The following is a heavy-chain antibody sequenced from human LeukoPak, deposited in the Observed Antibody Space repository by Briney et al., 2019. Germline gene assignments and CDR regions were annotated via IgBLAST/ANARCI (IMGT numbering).Heavy chain of an antibody. CDR2: IIPILGIA. CDR3: ARDSLRFLEWLFHDAFDI. J-gene: IGHJ3*02. D-gene: IGHD3-3*01. V-gene: IGHV1-69*04. Sequence: VASVKVSCKASGGTFSSYAISWVRQAPGQGLEWMGRIIPILGIANYAQKFQGRVTMTTDTSTSTAYMELRSLRSDDTAVYYCARDSLRFLEWLFHDAFDIWGQGTMVTVSS. CDR1: GGTFSSYA.